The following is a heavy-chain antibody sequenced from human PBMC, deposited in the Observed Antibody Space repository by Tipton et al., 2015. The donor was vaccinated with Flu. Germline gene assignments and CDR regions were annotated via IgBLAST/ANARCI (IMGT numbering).Heavy chain of an antibody. Sequence: TLSLTCTVSGGSISGYYWSWIRQPAGKGLEWIGRIYTSGSTNYNPSLKSRVTISVDTSKNQFSLKLSSVTAADTAVYYCARVSLDYGDYAPAFDIWGQGTMVTVSS. V-gene: IGHV4-4*07. CDR3: ARVSLDYGDYAPAFDI. J-gene: IGHJ3*02. CDR1: GGSISGYY. D-gene: IGHD4-17*01. CDR2: IYTSGST.